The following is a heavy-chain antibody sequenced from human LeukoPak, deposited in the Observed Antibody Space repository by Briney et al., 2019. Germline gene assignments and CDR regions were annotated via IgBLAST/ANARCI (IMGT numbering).Heavy chain of an antibody. D-gene: IGHD3-10*01. CDR1: GFAFGSEA. V-gene: IGHV3-23*01. Sequence: PGGSLRLSCAVSGFAFGSEAMSWVRQAPGKGLEWVSAISGSGGSTYYADSVKGRFTISRDNSKNTLYLQMNSLRAEDTAVYYCAKLRLWFANLFDYWGQGTLVTVSS. J-gene: IGHJ4*02. CDR2: ISGSGGST. CDR3: AKLRLWFANLFDY.